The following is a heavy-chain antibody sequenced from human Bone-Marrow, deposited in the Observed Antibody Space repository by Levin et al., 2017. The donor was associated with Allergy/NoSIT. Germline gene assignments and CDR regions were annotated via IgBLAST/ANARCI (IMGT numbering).Heavy chain of an antibody. Sequence: GESLKISCEASGFSISPYSMNWVRQAPGKGLEWVANTLLDGSRSWYGDSMRGRCTIFRDNSKNTLYLEMNDVRTDDTAVYYCSTWGFKLGVDYWGQGIKVIVSS. J-gene: IGHJ4*02. CDR3: STWGFKLGVDY. D-gene: IGHD3-16*01. CDR1: GFSISPYS. V-gene: IGHV3-30*02. CDR2: TLLDGSRS.